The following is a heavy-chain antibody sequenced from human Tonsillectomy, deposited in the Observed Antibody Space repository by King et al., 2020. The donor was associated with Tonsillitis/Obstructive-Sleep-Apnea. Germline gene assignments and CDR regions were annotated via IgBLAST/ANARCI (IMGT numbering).Heavy chain of an antibody. CDR2: INHSGST. V-gene: IGHV4-34*01. CDR1: GGSFSGYY. Sequence: VQLQQWGAGLLKPSETLSLTCAVYGGSFSGYYWSWIRQPPGKGLEWIGEINHSGSTNYNPSLKSRVTISVDTSKNQFSLKVSSVTAADTAVYYCARGVVGIAAPDYYYYYMDVWGKGTTVTVSS. CDR3: ARGVVGIAAPDYYYYYMDV. D-gene: IGHD6-13*01. J-gene: IGHJ6*03.